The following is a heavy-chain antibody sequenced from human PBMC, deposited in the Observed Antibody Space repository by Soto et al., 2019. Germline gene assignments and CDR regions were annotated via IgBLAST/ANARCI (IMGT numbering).Heavy chain of an antibody. CDR1: GDSLSRNSYF. D-gene: IGHD1-26*01. V-gene: IGHV4-61*01. Sequence: PSETLSLTCNVSGDSLSRNSYFWNWLRQPPGKGLEWIGYVSSAGKTKYNPSLEGRVTISVDTSKSHFSLKLTSVTSADTAVYFCAREWELLPYYVMDVWGQGTTVTVYS. CDR2: VSSAGKT. J-gene: IGHJ6*02. CDR3: AREWELLPYYVMDV.